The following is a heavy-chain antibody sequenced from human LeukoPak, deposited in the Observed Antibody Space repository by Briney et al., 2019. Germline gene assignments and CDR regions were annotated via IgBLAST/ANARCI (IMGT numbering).Heavy chain of an antibody. CDR3: ARAPREYSGAESKTSFDF. J-gene: IGHJ4*02. Sequence: PSETLSLTCTVSGGSIGGHYWTWIRQPPGKALEGIGYIYYTGSANYHPSLTSRVTTSVDTSKNQFSLRLNSVTAAGTAVYYCARAPREYSGAESKTSFDFWGQGTRVTVSS. D-gene: IGHD5-12*01. CDR1: GGSIGGHY. V-gene: IGHV4-59*11. CDR2: IYYTGSA.